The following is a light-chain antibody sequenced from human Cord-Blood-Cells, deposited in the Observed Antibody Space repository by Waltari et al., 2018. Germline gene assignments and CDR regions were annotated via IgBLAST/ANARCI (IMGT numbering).Light chain of an antibody. V-gene: IGLV2-23*01. CDR1: SSDVGSYNL. Sequence: QSALTQPASVSGSPGQSITISCTGTSSDVGSYNLVSWYQQHPGKAPKLMIYEGSQRPSGVSNRSSGSKSSNTASLTISWLQAEDEADYDCCSYAVSSTYVVFGGGTKLTVL. CDR2: EGS. CDR3: CSYAVSSTYVV. J-gene: IGLJ2*01.